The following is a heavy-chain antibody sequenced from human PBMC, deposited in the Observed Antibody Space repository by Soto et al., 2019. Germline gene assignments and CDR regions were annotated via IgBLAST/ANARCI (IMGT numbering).Heavy chain of an antibody. CDR2: IIPIFGTA. CDR3: ARADRDLVVVPAAILVGYYGMDV. Sequence: SVKVSCKASGGTFSSYAISWVRQAPGQGLEWMGGIIPIFGTANYAQKFQGRVTITADESTSTAYMELSSLRSEDTAVYYCARADRDLVVVPAAILVGYYGMDVWG. CDR1: GGTFSSYA. D-gene: IGHD2-2*01. V-gene: IGHV1-69*13. J-gene: IGHJ6*02.